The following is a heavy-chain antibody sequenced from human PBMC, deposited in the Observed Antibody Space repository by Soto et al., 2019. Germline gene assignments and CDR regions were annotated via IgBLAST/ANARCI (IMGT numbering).Heavy chain of an antibody. V-gene: IGHV1-3*01. D-gene: IGHD5-12*01. J-gene: IGHJ6*02. CDR1: GYTFTSYA. CDR3: AGGPWVATIFPLDV. CDR2: INAGNGNT. Sequence: ASVKVSCKASGYTFTSYAMHWVRQAPGQRLEWMGWINAGNGNTKYSQKFQGRVTITRDTSASTAYMELSSLRSEDTAVYYCAGGPWVATIFPLDVWGQGTTVTVSS.